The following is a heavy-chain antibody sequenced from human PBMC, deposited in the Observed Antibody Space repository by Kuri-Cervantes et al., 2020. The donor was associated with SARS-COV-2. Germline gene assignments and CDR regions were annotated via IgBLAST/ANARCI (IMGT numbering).Heavy chain of an antibody. V-gene: IGHV4-59*10. D-gene: IGHD6-25*01. CDR2: IHVNGRT. CDR1: GGSISSYY. J-gene: IGHJ5*02. CDR3: ARTGSSGWPGSHWFDP. Sequence: SETLSLTCTVYGGSISSYYWSWIRQPAGKGLEWIGRIHVNGRTNYNPSLKSRVTMSVDASKNHFSLKLRSVTAAVTAVYYCARTGSSGWPGSHWFDPWGQGTLVTVSS.